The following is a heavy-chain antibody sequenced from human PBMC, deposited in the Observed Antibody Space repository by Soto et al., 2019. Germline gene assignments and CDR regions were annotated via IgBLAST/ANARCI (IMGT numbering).Heavy chain of an antibody. V-gene: IGHV4-39*01. CDR1: GGFIRRSGYY. CDR2: IYYSGAT. D-gene: IGHD3-22*01. Sequence: QVQLQESGPGLVKPSETLSLTCSVSGGFIRRSGYYWGWIRLPPGKGLEWIGNIYYSGATYYNPSLKGRVAISVDTSKNQFSLRLTSVTAADTAVYYCARQGESGGYYYSYDSWGQGTRVTVSS. J-gene: IGHJ4*02. CDR3: ARQGESGGYYYSYDS.